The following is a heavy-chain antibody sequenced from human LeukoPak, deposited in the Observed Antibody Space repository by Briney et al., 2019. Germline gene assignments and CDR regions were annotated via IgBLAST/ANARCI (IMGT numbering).Heavy chain of an antibody. V-gene: IGHV3-33*06. D-gene: IGHD6-13*01. CDR3: AKMAGGVYSSSWYLDY. J-gene: IGHJ4*02. CDR1: GFTFNTYA. Sequence: GGSLRLSCAASGFTFNTYAMHWVRQAPGKGLEWVALIWYDGSNKFFADSVKGRFTISRDNSKNTLYLQMNSLRAEDTDVYYCAKMAGGVYSSSWYLDYWGQGTLVTVSS. CDR2: IWYDGSNK.